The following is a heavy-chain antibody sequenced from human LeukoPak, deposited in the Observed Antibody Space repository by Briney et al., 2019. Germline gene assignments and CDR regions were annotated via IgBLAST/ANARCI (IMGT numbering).Heavy chain of an antibody. J-gene: IGHJ4*02. CDR1: GITFSSYA. CDR2: ISYDGSNK. Sequence: GRSLILSCAASGITFSSYAMHWARQAPGKVLEWVAVISYDGSNKYYADSVKGRFTISRDNSKNTLYLQMNSLRAEDTAVYYCARDSDPLVPAAHPSSFDYWGQGTLVTVSS. D-gene: IGHD2-2*01. CDR3: ARDSDPLVPAAHPSSFDY. V-gene: IGHV3-30-3*01.